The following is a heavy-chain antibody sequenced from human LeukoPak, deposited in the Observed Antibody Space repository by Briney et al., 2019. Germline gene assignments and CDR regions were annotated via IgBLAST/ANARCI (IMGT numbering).Heavy chain of an antibody. V-gene: IGHV1-46*03. Sequence: ASVKVSCKASGYTFTSYYMHWVRQAPGQGLEWMGIINPSGGSTSYAHKFQGRVTITRDPSTSTVYMELRSLRSEDTGVYYCARDRIPVMAAAGTNSVDYWGQGTLVTVSS. CDR2: INPSGGST. D-gene: IGHD6-13*01. CDR3: ARDRIPVMAAAGTNSVDY. CDR1: GYTFTSYY. J-gene: IGHJ4*02.